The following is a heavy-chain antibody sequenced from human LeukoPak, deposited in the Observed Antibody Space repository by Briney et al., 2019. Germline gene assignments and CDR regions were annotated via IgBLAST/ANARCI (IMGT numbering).Heavy chain of an antibody. CDR3: ARREDMVVGPAAIPRGGYFDWLGAFDI. Sequence: ASVKVSCKASGGTFSSYAISWVRQAPGQGLEWMEGIIPIFGTANYAQKFQGRVTITADESTSTAYMELSSLRSEDTAVYYCARREDMVVGPAAIPRGGYFDWLGAFDIWGQGTMVTVSS. D-gene: IGHD2-2*02. CDR2: IIPIFGTA. CDR1: GGTFSSYA. J-gene: IGHJ3*02. V-gene: IGHV1-69*13.